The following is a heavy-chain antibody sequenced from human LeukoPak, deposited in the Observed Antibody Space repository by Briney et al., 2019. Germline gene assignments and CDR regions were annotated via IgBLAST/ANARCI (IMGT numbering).Heavy chain of an antibody. D-gene: IGHD4-17*01. CDR1: GFTLNNYW. CDR2: IKQDGSEK. V-gene: IGHV3-7*01. CDR3: ARGNDYGDYVGIYFDY. J-gene: IGHJ4*02. Sequence: GGSLRLSCAASGFTLNNYWMSWVRQAPGKGLEWVANIKQDGSEKYYVDSVKGRFTISRDNAKNSFYLQTNSLRAEDTAVYHCARGNDYGDYVGIYFDYWGQGTLVTVSS.